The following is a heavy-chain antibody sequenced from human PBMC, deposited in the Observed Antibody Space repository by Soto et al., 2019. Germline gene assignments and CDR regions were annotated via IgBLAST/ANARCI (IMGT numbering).Heavy chain of an antibody. D-gene: IGHD2-15*01. CDR3: ARLLYCSGGSCFSHAFDI. CDR1: GYTFSSYA. V-gene: IGHV1-18*01. J-gene: IGHJ3*02. CDR2: INAYNGNT. Sequence: ASVKVSCKASGYTFSSYAIHWVRQAPGQRLEWMGWINAYNGNTNYAQKFQDRVTMTTDTSTSTAYMELRSLRSDDTAVYYCARLLYCSGGSCFSHAFDIWGQGTMVTVSS.